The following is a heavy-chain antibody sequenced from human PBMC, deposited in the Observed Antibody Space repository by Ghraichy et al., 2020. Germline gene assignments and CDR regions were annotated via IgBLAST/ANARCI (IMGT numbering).Heavy chain of an antibody. Sequence: GGSLRLSCAASGFTFSSYSMNWVRQAPGKGLEWVSYISSSSTIYYADSVKGRFTISRDNAKNSLYLQMNSLRAEDTAVYYCARGGVRGVIGLDYWGQGTLVTVSS. CDR3: ARGGVRGVIGLDY. D-gene: IGHD3-10*01. V-gene: IGHV3-48*04. CDR2: ISSSSTI. J-gene: IGHJ4*02. CDR1: GFTFSSYS.